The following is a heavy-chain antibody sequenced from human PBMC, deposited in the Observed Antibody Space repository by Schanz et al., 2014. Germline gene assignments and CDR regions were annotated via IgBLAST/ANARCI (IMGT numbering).Heavy chain of an antibody. J-gene: IGHJ3*02. CDR1: GFNFRNYW. Sequence: GQLVESGGGLVQPGGSLRLSCVVSGFNFRNYWMSWVRQAPGKGLEWVAVIWHDGSGKYYADSVKGRFTISRDNSKDTLYLQMSGLTPEDTALYYCAKDPHRDYGGKPQTFDIWGQGTMVTVSS. D-gene: IGHD4-17*01. V-gene: IGHV3-33*06. CDR2: IWHDGSGK. CDR3: AKDPHRDYGGKPQTFDI.